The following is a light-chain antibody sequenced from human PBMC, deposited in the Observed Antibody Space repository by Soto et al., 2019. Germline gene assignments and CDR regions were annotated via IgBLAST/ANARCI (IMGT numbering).Light chain of an antibody. CDR1: QSVSSNY. V-gene: IGKV3-20*01. CDR2: GAF. CDR3: QQYGSSPRT. Sequence: EIVLSQSPGTLSLSPGERASFACSASQSVSSNYLAWYRQKPGQAPRLLIYGAFKRATGIPDRFSGSGSGTDFTLTISRMEPEDFAVYCCQQYGSSPRTFGQGTKVDI. J-gene: IGKJ1*01.